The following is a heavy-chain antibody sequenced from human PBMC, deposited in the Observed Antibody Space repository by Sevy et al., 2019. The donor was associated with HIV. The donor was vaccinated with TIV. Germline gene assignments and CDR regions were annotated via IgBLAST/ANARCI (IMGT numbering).Heavy chain of an antibody. CDR3: AREVCTRPHDY. CDR2: LSFDCGKI. CDR1: GFTFYNYS. Sequence: GGSLRLSCAASGFTFYNYSMSWIRQAPGKGLGWVATLSFDCGKINYEESVKGRFTISRDNSKNSFYLQMDNLRVEDTALYYCAREVCTRPHDYWGQGTLVTVSS. J-gene: IGHJ4*02. V-gene: IGHV3-23*01. D-gene: IGHD2-8*01.